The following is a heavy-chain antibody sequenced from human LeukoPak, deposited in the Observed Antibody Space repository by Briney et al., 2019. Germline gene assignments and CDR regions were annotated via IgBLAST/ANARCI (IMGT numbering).Heavy chain of an antibody. CDR1: GGSISSHY. CDR3: ARIPTSIAARPLDYYYYYMDV. Sequence: SETLSLTRTVSGGSISSHYWSWIRQPPGKGLEWIGYIYYSGSTNYNPSLKSRVTISVDTSKNQFSLKLSSVTAADTAVYYCARIPTSIAARPLDYYYYYMDVWGKGTTVTVSS. D-gene: IGHD6-6*01. V-gene: IGHV4-59*11. J-gene: IGHJ6*03. CDR2: IYYSGST.